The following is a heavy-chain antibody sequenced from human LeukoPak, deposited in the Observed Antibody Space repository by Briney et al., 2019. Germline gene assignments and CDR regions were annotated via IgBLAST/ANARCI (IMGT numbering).Heavy chain of an antibody. D-gene: IGHD2-8*01. Sequence: PSETLSLTCTVSGYSISSGYYWGWIRQPPGKGLEWIGSIYHSGSTYYNPSLKSRVTISVDTSKNQFSLKLSSVTAADTAVYYCARDLGYCTNGVCYSFDYWGQGTLVTVSS. CDR3: ARDLGYCTNGVCYSFDY. J-gene: IGHJ4*02. CDR2: IYHSGST. CDR1: GYSISSGYY. V-gene: IGHV4-38-2*02.